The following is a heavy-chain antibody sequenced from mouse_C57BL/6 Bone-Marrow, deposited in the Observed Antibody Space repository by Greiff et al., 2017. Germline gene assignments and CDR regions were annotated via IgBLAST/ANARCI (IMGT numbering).Heavy chain of an antibody. Sequence: VKLQESGPGLVQPSQSLSITCTVSGFSLTSYGVHWVRQSPGKGLEWLGVIWSGGSTDYNAAFISRLSISKDNSKSQVFFKMNSLQADDTAIYYCARPFYDGYYPLYFDYWGQGTTLTVSS. CDR1: GFSLTSYG. D-gene: IGHD2-3*01. CDR2: IWSGGST. V-gene: IGHV2-2*01. CDR3: ARPFYDGYYPLYFDY. J-gene: IGHJ2*01.